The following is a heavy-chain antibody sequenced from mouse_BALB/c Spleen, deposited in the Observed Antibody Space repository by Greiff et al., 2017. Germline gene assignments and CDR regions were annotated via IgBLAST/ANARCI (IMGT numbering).Heavy chain of an antibody. CDR1: GFSLTGYG. D-gene: IGHD2-1*01. J-gene: IGHJ4*01. V-gene: IGHV2-6-7*01. CDR3: ARDYGNYDYAMDY. Sequence: VQGVESGPGLVAPSQSLSITCTVSGFSLTGYGVNWVRQPPGKGLEWLGMIWGDGSTDYNSALKSRLSISKDNSKSQVFLKMNSLQTDDTARYYCARDYGNYDYAMDYWGQGTSVTVSS. CDR2: IWGDGST.